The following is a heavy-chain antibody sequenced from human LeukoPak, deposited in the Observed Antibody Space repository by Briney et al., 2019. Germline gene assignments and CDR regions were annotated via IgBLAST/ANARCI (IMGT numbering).Heavy chain of an antibody. CDR3: ARGPYCSSTSCYLPADAFDI. CDR1: GYTFTSYG. D-gene: IGHD2-2*01. J-gene: IGHJ3*02. V-gene: IGHV1-18*01. CDR2: ISAYNGNT. Sequence: ASVKVSCKASGYTFTSYGISWVRQAPGQGLEWMGWISAYNGNTNYAQKLQGRVTMTTDTSTSTAYMELRSLRSDDTAVYYCARGPYCSSTSCYLPADAFDIWGQGTMVTVSS.